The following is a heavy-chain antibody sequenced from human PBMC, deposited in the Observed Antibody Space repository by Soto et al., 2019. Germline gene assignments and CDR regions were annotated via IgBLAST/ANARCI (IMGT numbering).Heavy chain of an antibody. CDR1: GFTFDDYA. D-gene: IGHD2-2*01. V-gene: IGHV3-9*01. CDR3: AKALHSVVPCPNSFDY. CDR2: ISCNSGRI. J-gene: IGHJ4*02. Sequence: EVQLVESGGGLVQPGRSLRLSCAASGFTFDDYAMPWVRQAPGKGLEWVSGISCNSGRIGYADSVKGRFAISRDNAKNSLYLQMNSLRAGVKALYYCAKALHSVVPCPNSFDYWGQGTLVTVSS.